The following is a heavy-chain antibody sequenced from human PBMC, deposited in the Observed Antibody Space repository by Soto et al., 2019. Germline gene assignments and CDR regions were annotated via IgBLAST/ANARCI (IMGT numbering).Heavy chain of an antibody. CDR1: GGTFSSYA. Sequence: SVKVSCKASGGTFSSYAISWVRQAPGQGLEWMGGIIPIFGTANYAQKFQGRVTITADESTSTAYMELSSLRSEDTAVYYCAGDPGHQNYLKPDAFDVWGQGTMVTVSS. J-gene: IGHJ3*01. D-gene: IGHD1-7*01. CDR2: IIPIFGTA. CDR3: AGDPGHQNYLKPDAFDV. V-gene: IGHV1-69*13.